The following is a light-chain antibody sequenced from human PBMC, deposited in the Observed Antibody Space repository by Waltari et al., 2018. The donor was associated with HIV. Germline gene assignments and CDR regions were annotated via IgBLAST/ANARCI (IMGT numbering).Light chain of an antibody. Sequence: DIQLPQSPTSLSASVGDRVTITCQASQDISNYLSWYQQKPGKAPKLLIYDASNLETGVPSGFSGSGSGTNFTFTISSLLPEDIATYYCQQYDNFPLFGGGTKVEIK. J-gene: IGKJ4*01. CDR1: QDISNY. V-gene: IGKV1-33*01. CDR3: QQYDNFPL. CDR2: DAS.